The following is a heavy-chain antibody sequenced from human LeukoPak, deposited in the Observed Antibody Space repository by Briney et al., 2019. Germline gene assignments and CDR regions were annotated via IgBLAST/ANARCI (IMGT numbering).Heavy chain of an antibody. V-gene: IGHV3-30*02. CDR1: GFTFSSYG. D-gene: IGHD2-2*01. CDR2: IRYDGSNK. CDR3: AKGSGAHCSSTSCYANYYYYYMDV. J-gene: IGHJ6*03. Sequence: PGGSLRLSCAASGFTFSSYGMHWVRQAPGKGLEWVAFIRYDGSNKYYADSVKGRFTISRDNSKNTLYLQMNSLRAEDTAVYYCAKGSGAHCSSTSCYANYYYYYMDVWGKGTTVTISS.